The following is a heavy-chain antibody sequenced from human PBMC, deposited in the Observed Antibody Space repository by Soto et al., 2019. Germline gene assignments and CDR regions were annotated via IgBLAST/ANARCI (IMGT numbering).Heavy chain of an antibody. D-gene: IGHD3-10*01. CDR3: ARQLATIVRGVLMDSCDDIEI. J-gene: IGHJ3*02. CDR2: IYPDDSDT. Sequence: GESLTRACRVSGYSFTNYWIAWECQMPSKGMEWMGIIYPDDSDTRYSPSFQGQITISADKSFSTAYLQWSSLKASDTAMYYCARQLATIVRGVLMDSCDDIEICGKETMVTV. CDR1: GYSFTNYW. V-gene: IGHV5-51*01.